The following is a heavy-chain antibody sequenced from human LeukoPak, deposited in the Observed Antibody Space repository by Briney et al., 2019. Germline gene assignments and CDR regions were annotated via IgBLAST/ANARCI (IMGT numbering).Heavy chain of an antibody. Sequence: SETLSLTCAVYGGSFSGYYWSWLRQPPGKGLEWIGEINHSGSTNYNPSLKSRVTISVDTSKNQFSLKLSSVTAADTAVYYCARGVRFATWSGYYAYYFDYWGQGTLVTVSS. CDR3: ARGVRFATWSGYYAYYFDY. CDR2: INHSGST. D-gene: IGHD3-3*01. V-gene: IGHV4-34*01. CDR1: GGSFSGYY. J-gene: IGHJ4*02.